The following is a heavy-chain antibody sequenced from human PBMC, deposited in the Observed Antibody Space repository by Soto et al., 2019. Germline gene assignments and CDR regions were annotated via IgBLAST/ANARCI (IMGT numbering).Heavy chain of an antibody. J-gene: IGHJ5*02. CDR1: GFTFSSYE. CDR2: ISSSGSTI. V-gene: IGHV3-48*03. Sequence: EVQLVESGGGLVQPGGSLRLSCAASGFTFSSYEMNWVRQAPGKGLEWVSYISSSGSTIYYADSVKGRFTNSRDNAKNSLYLQMNSLRAEDTAVYYCARVSIAARPFDPWGQGTLVTVSS. D-gene: IGHD6-6*01. CDR3: ARVSIAARPFDP.